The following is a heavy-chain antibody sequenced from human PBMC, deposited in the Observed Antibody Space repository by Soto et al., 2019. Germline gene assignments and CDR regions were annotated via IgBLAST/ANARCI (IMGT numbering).Heavy chain of an antibody. Sequence: QAQLMQSGAEVKKPGSSVKVSCKASGGTFSGYAINWVRQAPGQGLEWMGGIIPLLGITDYGQKFQGRITIAADESTGTAYMDLRGLRSEDTAAYYCARDPRSITGTTSSEDFQHWGQGTLVSVSS. V-gene: IGHV1-69*01. CDR1: GGTFSGYA. CDR3: ARDPRSITGTTSSEDFQH. J-gene: IGHJ1*01. CDR2: IIPLLGIT. D-gene: IGHD1-20*01.